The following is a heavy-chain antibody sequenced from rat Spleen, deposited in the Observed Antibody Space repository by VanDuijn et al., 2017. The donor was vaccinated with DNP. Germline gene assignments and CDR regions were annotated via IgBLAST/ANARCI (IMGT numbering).Heavy chain of an antibody. J-gene: IGHJ3*01. CDR3: ARDRTGTWFAY. V-gene: IGHV2-47*01. Sequence: QVQLKESGPGLVQPSQTLSLTCTVSGLSLTSNSVSWIRQPPGKGLEWMGRIRSGGSTDYNSALKSRLTIIKDTSKSQVFLRMNSLQREDTATYYCARDRTGTWFAYWGQGTLVTVSS. CDR2: IRSGGST. CDR1: GLSLTSNS. D-gene: IGHD5-1*01.